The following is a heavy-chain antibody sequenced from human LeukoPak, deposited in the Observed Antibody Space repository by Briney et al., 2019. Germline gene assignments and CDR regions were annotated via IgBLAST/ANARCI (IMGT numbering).Heavy chain of an antibody. J-gene: IGHJ6*03. Sequence: PGGSLRLSCAASGFTVSSNYMSWVRQAPGKGLEWVSSISSSSSYIYYADSVKGRFTISRDNAKNSLYLQMNSLRAEDTAVYYCARGLQHTPIYYYYMDVWGKGATVTVSS. CDR2: ISSSSSYI. CDR1: GFTVSSNY. CDR3: ARGLQHTPIYYYYMDV. V-gene: IGHV3-21*01. D-gene: IGHD5-24*01.